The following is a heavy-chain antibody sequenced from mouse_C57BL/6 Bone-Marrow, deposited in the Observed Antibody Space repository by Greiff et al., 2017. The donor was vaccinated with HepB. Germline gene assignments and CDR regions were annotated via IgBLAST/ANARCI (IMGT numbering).Heavy chain of an antibody. CDR3: ARDRFDYYFDY. CDR2: ISTGGTYT. D-gene: IGHD2-14*01. Sequence: EVQRVESGVDLVKPGGSLKLSCAASGFTFSTSGMSWVRQSPDERLEWVASISTGGTYTYYPDSVKGRFTISRDTATNTLFLLMTSLKSEDSAIYYCARDRFDYYFDYWGQGTTLTVSS. J-gene: IGHJ2*01. V-gene: IGHV5-6*01. CDR1: GFTFSTSG.